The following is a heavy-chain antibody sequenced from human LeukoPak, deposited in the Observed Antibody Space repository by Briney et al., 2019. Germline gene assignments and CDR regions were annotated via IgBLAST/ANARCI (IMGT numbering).Heavy chain of an antibody. CDR1: GFTFSGSA. Sequence: RGSLRLSCAASGFTFSGSALHWVRQASGKGLEWVGRIRSTANGYATAYAASVKGRFTISRDDSKNTAYLQMNSLKTEDTAVYYCTTSYYYDRQNFDYWGQGTLVTVSS. CDR3: TTSYYYDRQNFDY. J-gene: IGHJ4*02. CDR2: IRSTANGYAT. V-gene: IGHV3-73*01. D-gene: IGHD3-22*01.